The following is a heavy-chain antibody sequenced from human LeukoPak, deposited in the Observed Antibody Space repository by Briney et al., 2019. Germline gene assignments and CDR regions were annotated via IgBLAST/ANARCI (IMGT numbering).Heavy chain of an antibody. CDR3: AKISGSSTLHVGIDY. V-gene: IGHV3-11*01. J-gene: IGHJ4*02. CDR2: ISTSAEKI. CDR1: GFSFSDHY. Sequence: GSLRLSCAASGFSFSDHYMSWIRQAPGKGLEWISYISTSAEKIYYTDSVKGRYTISRDNAKNSLYLQMNSLRAEDTAVYYCAKISGSSTLHVGIDYWGQGTLVTVSS. D-gene: IGHD2-2*01.